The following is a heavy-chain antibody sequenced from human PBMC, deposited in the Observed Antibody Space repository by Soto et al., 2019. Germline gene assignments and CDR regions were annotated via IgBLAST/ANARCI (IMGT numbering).Heavy chain of an antibody. V-gene: IGHV4-30-2*01. CDR2: IYHSGST. D-gene: IGHD3-10*01. CDR3: DRGEAPAGYVSGSYYNLDWFDP. CDR1: GGSISSGGYS. Sequence: SETLTLTCAVSGGSISSGGYSWSCIRQPPGKGLEWIGYIYHSGSTYYNPSLERRATISVDRDKNQFSLKLHSVTAADSAVYYCDRGEAPAGYVSGSYYNLDWFDPWGQGTLVTVSS. J-gene: IGHJ5*02.